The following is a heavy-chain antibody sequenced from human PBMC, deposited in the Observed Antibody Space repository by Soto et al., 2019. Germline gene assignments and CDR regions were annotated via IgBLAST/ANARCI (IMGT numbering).Heavy chain of an antibody. J-gene: IGHJ4*02. Sequence: RLSRAASGFTFSSYAMHWVRPDTGKVLECVSVISYDGSNKYYAYAVKGRFTISRDNSKNTLYLQMNSLRAEETSVYYCSRALCLAAAVIDYWGQGTLVTVSS. CDR1: GFTFSSYA. V-gene: IGHV3-30-3*01. CDR3: SRALCLAAAVIDY. CDR2: ISYDGSNK. D-gene: IGHD6-13*01.